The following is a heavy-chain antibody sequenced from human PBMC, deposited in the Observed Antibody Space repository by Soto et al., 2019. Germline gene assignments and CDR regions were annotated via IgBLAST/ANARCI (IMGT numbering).Heavy chain of an antibody. J-gene: IGHJ5*02. CDR2: INWNSGTK. Sequence: EAQLVESGGDLVQPGTSLRLSCAASGFTFDDYAMSWVRQVPGKGLEWVSGINWNSGTKSYADSVKGRFTISRDNAKNSLYLQMSRLRADDTALYYCTKDRVALIRGWFDTWGQGIQVTVAA. CDR3: TKDRVALIRGWFDT. CDR1: GFTFDDYA. V-gene: IGHV3-9*01. D-gene: IGHD2-21*01.